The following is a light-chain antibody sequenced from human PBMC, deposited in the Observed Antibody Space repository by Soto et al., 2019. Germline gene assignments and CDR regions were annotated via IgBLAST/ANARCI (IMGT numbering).Light chain of an antibody. J-gene: IGLJ2*01. V-gene: IGLV2-23*02. CDR2: EAT. CDR3: CSNAARRTVVV. CDR1: SSDVGSYYL. Sequence: QSALTQPASVSGSPGQSITISCTGTSSDVGSYYLVSWYQQHPGKAPKLMIFEATKRPSGVSNRFSGSKSGNTASLTISGLQAEDEADYYCCSNAARRTVVVFGGGTKLTVL.